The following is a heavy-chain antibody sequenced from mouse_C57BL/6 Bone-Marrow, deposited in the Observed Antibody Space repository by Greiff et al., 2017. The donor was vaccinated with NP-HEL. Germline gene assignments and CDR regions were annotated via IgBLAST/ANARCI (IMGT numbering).Heavy chain of an antibody. CDR3: ARGNSFAY. J-gene: IGHJ3*01. Sequence: VQLQQSGPELVKPGASVKISCKASGYSFSSSWMNWVKQRPGKGLEWIGRIYPGDGDTNYNGKFKGKATLTADKSTSTAYMQLSSLPSEDSAVYFCARGNSFAYWGQGTLVTVSA. CDR1: GYSFSSSW. CDR2: IYPGDGDT. V-gene: IGHV1-82*01.